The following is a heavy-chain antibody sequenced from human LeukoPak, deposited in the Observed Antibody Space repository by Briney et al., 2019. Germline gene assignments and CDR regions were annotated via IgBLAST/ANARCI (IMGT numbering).Heavy chain of an antibody. CDR2: ISTYKGNT. Sequence: ASVKVSCKVFTNTFISYGISWVRQAPGQGLEWMGWISTYKGNTEYAQKFQGRLTVTTDTSTSTVYMDLRGLASDDTAMYYCARVRGELRASPLGYLDYWGQGTLVTVSS. D-gene: IGHD3-16*01. V-gene: IGHV1-18*04. CDR1: TNTFISYG. J-gene: IGHJ4*02. CDR3: ARVRGELRASPLGYLDY.